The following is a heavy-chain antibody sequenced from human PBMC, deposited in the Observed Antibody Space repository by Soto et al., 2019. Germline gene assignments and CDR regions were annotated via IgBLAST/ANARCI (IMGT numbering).Heavy chain of an antibody. CDR3: TRRRSATSLRXL. D-gene: IGHD2-2*01. V-gene: IGHV4-30-4*01. Sequence: PSETLSLTCTVSGGSISRGDYYWSWIRQPPGKGLEWIGNVYYTGSTSYNPSLKGRVTMSVDTSQNQFSLKLNSVTAADTAVYYCTRRRSATSLRXLWSQGTLVXVSS. J-gene: IGHJ4*02. CDR1: GGSISRGDYY. CDR2: VYYTGST.